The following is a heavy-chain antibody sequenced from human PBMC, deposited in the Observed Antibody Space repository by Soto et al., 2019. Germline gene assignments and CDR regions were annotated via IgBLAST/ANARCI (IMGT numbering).Heavy chain of an antibody. J-gene: IGHJ5*02. CDR2: ISAYNDYT. V-gene: IGHV1-18*01. CDR1: GYTFTHHG. Sequence: QVQLVQSGAEVRKPGASVKVSCQTSGYTFTHHGISWVRHAPGPGLEWVGWISAYNDYTDYAQKFQGRVTMTTDKPTSTAYMELRSLTSDNTAVYYCVKDITRLTQNLDGVSWGQGTLVTVSS. D-gene: IGHD2-8*01. CDR3: VKDITRLTQNLDGVS.